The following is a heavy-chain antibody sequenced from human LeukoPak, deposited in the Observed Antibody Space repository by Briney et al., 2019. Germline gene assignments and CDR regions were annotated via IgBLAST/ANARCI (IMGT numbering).Heavy chain of an antibody. CDR2: IIPIFGTA. Sequence: GASVKVSCKASGGTFSSYAISWVRQAPGQGLEWMGGIIPIFGTANYAQKFQGRVTITTDESTSTAYMELSSLRSGDTAVYYCAKYYYDSSGAYSGAFDIWGQGTMVTVSS. J-gene: IGHJ3*02. D-gene: IGHD3-22*01. CDR1: GGTFSSYA. CDR3: AKYYYDSSGAYSGAFDI. V-gene: IGHV1-69*05.